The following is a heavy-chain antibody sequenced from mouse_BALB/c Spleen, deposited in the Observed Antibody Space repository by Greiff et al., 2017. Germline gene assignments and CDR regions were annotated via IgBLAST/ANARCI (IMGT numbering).Heavy chain of an antibody. J-gene: IGHJ4*01. D-gene: IGHD1-1*01. CDR2: ISSGGSYT. Sequence: EVKLVESGGDLVKPGGSLKLSCAASGFTFSSYGMSWVRQTPDKRLEWVATISSGGSYTYYPDSVKGRFTISRDNAKNTLYLQMSSLKSEDTAMYYCGSPYAMDYWGQGTSVTVSS. CDR1: GFTFSSYG. V-gene: IGHV5-6*01. CDR3: GSPYAMDY.